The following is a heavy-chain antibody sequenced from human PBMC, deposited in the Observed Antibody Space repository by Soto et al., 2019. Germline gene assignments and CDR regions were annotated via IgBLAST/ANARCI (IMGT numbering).Heavy chain of an antibody. J-gene: IGHJ6*02. CDR1: GATFSSYA. CDR2: IIPIFGTA. Sequence: SVKVSCKASGATFSSYAISWVRQAPGQGLEWMGGIIPIFGTANYAQKFQGRVTITADESTSTAYMELSSLRSEDTAVYYCARASRAAYGMDVWGQGTTVTVSS. D-gene: IGHD2-15*01. V-gene: IGHV1-69*13. CDR3: ARASRAAYGMDV.